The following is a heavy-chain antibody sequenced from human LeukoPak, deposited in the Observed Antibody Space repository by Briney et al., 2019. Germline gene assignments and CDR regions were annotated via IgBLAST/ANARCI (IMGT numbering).Heavy chain of an antibody. CDR3: ARDGEGRDYGDYQDWYYYYGMDV. D-gene: IGHD4-17*01. Sequence: GASVKVSCKASGGTFSSYAISWVRQAPGQGLEWMGGIIPIFGTANYAQKFQGRVTITADESTSTAYMELSSLRSEDTAVYYCARDGEGRDYGDYQDWYYYYGMDVWGQGTTVTVSS. CDR2: IIPIFGTA. J-gene: IGHJ6*02. V-gene: IGHV1-69*13. CDR1: GGTFSSYA.